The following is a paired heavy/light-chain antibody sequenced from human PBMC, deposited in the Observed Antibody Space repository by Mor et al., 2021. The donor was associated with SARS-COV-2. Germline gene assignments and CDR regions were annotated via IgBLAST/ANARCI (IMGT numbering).Heavy chain of an antibody. CDR3: ARGRPTRSCASCPPLDY. V-gene: IGHV1-2*02. J-gene: IGHJ4*02. CDR2: INTHSGET. CDR1: AYTFTDYY. Sequence: QVQLVQSGAEVKKPGASVKVSCTASAYTFTDYYMHWVRQAPGQGLEWMGWINTHSGETKFAQNFQGRVTMTRDTSITAAYMDLSSLRSDDTAVYYCARGRPTRSCASCPPLDYWGQGSLVTVSS. D-gene: IGHD2-2*01.
Light chain of an antibody. CDR3: CSHANDGTWV. CDR2: EVS. CDR1: STDAGYYYV. V-gene: IGLV2-23*02. J-gene: IGLJ3*02. Sequence: QSALTQPASVSGSPGQSITISCTGTSTDAGYYYVVSWYQQHPGKVPKLMIYEVSQRPSGVSNRFSGSKSGDTASLTISGLQADDEADYYCCSHANDGTWVFGGGTKLTVL.